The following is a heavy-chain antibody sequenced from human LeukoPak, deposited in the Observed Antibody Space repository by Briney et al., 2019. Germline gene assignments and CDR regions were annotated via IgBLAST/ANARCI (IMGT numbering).Heavy chain of an antibody. Sequence: GASMKVSCKSSGFTFTDHHIHWVRQGPGQGLEWMGYIGPHSTFTSSPQEFQGRVTMTRDASMSTAYMELTRLTSDDTAVYYCVREGEGPLSKDFDYWGQGTLVTVSS. CDR3: VREGEGPLSKDFDY. CDR1: GFTFTDHH. D-gene: IGHD2/OR15-2a*01. V-gene: IGHV1-2*02. J-gene: IGHJ4*02. CDR2: IGPHSTFT.